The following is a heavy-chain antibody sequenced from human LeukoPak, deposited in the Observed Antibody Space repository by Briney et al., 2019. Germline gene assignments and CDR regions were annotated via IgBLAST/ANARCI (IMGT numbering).Heavy chain of an antibody. D-gene: IGHD4-17*01. Sequence: PSETLSLTCTVSGGSISSSSYYWAWIRQPPGKGLEWIGSIYYSGSTYYNPSLKSRVTISVDTSKNQFSLKVSSVTAADTAVYYCASGEDYGDYSFAFDYWGKGTLVTVSS. V-gene: IGHV4-39*01. CDR1: GGSISSSSYY. CDR2: IYYSGST. CDR3: ASGEDYGDYSFAFDY. J-gene: IGHJ4*02.